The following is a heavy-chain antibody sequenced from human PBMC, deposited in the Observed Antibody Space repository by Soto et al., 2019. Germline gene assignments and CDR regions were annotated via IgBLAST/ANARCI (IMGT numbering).Heavy chain of an antibody. V-gene: IGHV3-48*01. J-gene: IGHJ3*02. CDR1: GFTFSSYS. CDR2: ISSSSSTI. D-gene: IGHD1-1*01. CDR3: NWNDVGTWDAFDI. Sequence: GGSLRLSCAASGFTFSSYSMNWVRQAPGKGLEWVSYISSSSSTIYYADSVKGRFTISRDNAKNSLYLQMNSLRAEDTAVYYCNWNDVGTWDAFDIWGQGTMVTVSS.